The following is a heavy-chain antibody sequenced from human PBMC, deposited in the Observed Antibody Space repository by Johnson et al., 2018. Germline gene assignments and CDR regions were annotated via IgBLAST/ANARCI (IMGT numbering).Heavy chain of an antibody. CDR1: GFTFGDYA. J-gene: IGHJ6*02. CDR3: TRERATVTSTYYYYYYGMDV. Sequence: LVESGGGLVKPGRSLRLSCTASGFTFGDYAMSWFRQAPGKGLEWVGFIRSNAYGGTTAYAASVKGRCTIPRDGSQRIAYLQMNSRKTEDRAVYYCTRERATVTSTYYYYYYGMDVWGQGTTVTVSS. V-gene: IGHV3-49*05. CDR2: IRSNAYGGTT. D-gene: IGHD4-11*01.